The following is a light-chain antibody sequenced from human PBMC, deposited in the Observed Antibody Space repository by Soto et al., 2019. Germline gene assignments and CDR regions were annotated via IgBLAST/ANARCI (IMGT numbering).Light chain of an antibody. CDR3: QMYNNWVGT. V-gene: IGKV3-15*01. CDR2: GAS. J-gene: IGKJ4*01. Sequence: EIVMTQSPATLSVSPGERATLSCRASQSVSSDLAWYHQKPGQAPRLLIYGASTRATGIPARFSGSGSGTDFTLTINSLQSEDFAVYYCQMYNNWVGTFGGGTKVDI. CDR1: QSVSSD.